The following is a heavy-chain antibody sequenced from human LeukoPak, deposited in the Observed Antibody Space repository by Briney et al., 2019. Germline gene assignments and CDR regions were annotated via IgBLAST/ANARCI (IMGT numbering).Heavy chain of an antibody. CDR3: ARDRPDYDFWSGYSYYYYYYMDV. D-gene: IGHD3-3*01. CDR1: GFTFSSYS. CDR2: ISSSSSYI. V-gene: IGHV3-21*01. J-gene: IGHJ6*03. Sequence: GGSLRLSCAASGFTFSSYSMNWVRQAPGKGLEWVSSISSSSSYIYYADSVKGRFTISRDNAKNSLYLQMNSLRAEDTAVYYCARDRPDYDFWSGYSYYYYYYMDVWGKGTTVTVSS.